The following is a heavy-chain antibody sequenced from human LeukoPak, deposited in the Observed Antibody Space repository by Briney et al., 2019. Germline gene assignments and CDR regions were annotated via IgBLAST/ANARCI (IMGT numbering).Heavy chain of an antibody. CDR2: ISPGDSDT. J-gene: IGHJ4*02. CDR1: GYSFTSYW. Sequence: GASLQISFKGSGYSFTSYWIGWVRPMPGNGLEWMGIISPGDSDTRYSASLQGQVAISADKSISTAYLQWNSLKASDTAMYYCARGPSENYFDYWGQGTLVIVSS. CDR3: ARGPSENYFDY. V-gene: IGHV5-51*01.